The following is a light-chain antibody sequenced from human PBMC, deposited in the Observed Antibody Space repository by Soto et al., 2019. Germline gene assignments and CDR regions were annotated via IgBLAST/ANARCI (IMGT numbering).Light chain of an antibody. Sequence: DIQMTQSPSTLPASVGDRVTISCRASQRVNNCLAWYQQKPGKAPTLLIYDASSLQEGVPSRFSGSGSGTEFTLTISSLQPDDFATYYCQQYQIDWTFGQGTKVEIK. V-gene: IGKV1-5*01. CDR3: QQYQIDWT. CDR1: QRVNNC. CDR2: DAS. J-gene: IGKJ1*01.